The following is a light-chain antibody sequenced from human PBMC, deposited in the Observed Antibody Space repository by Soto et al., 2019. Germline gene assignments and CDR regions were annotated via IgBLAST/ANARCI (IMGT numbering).Light chain of an antibody. CDR3: QPTYYVTPLT. Sequence: DIPMTQSPSALSASVGDTVTISCRDSRRISAYLNWYQHKPGKAPNLMIDGATTLHSGVPSRFSCSGSGTESNLTITSLQPEDFATSDYQPTYYVTPLTFGGGTKVEI. V-gene: IGKV1-39*01. CDR2: GAT. CDR1: RRISAY. J-gene: IGKJ4*01.